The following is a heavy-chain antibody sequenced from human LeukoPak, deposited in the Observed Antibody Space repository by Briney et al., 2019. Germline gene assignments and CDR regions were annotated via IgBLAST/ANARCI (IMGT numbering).Heavy chain of an antibody. J-gene: IGHJ4*02. D-gene: IGHD5-12*01. Sequence: GGSLRLSCAASGFTVSSNYMSWVRQAPGKGLEWVSVIYSGGSTYYADFVKGRFTISRDNSKNTLYLQMNSLRAEDTAVYYCARAPRGYSGYDLQYYFDYWGQGTLVTVSS. V-gene: IGHV3-66*01. CDR3: ARAPRGYSGYDLQYYFDY. CDR1: GFTVSSNY. CDR2: IYSGGST.